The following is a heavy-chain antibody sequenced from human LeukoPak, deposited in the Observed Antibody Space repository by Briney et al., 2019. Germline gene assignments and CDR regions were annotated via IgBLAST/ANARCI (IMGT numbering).Heavy chain of an antibody. V-gene: IGHV1-46*01. CDR1: GYTFTSYY. CDR2: INPSGGST. CDR3: ARLHGSGSYIDY. Sequence: ASVKVSCKASGYTFTSYYIHWVRQAPGQGLEWMGKINPSGGSTTYAQEFQGRATMTRDTSTSTVYMELSSLRSEDTAVYYCARLHGSGSYIDYWGQGTLVTVSS. J-gene: IGHJ4*02. D-gene: IGHD3-10*01.